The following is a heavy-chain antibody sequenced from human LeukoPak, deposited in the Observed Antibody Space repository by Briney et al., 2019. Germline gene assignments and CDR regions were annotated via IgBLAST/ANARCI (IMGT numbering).Heavy chain of an antibody. CDR3: ARARLDSSGRFDS. D-gene: IGHD3-22*01. CDR1: GGSISSYY. Sequence: SETLSFTCTVSGGSISSYYWSWIRQPPGKGLEWIGYIYYGGSTDYSPSLKSRVTISKDTSKTQFSLRLSSVTSADTAVYYCARARLDSSGRFDSWGQGTLVTVSS. J-gene: IGHJ4*02. CDR2: IYYGGST. V-gene: IGHV4-59*01.